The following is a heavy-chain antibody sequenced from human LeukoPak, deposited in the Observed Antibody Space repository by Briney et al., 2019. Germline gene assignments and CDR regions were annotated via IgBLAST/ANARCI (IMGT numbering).Heavy chain of an antibody. CDR3: AKLIGGIYSSRDAFDI. CDR1: GYTFSSNG. J-gene: IGHJ3*02. CDR2: ISPYNGDT. Sequence: ASVKVSCKASGYTFSSNGISWVRQGPGQGLEWMAWISPYNGDTKYAPEFQGRVTVTTDTSTSTAYMELRSLRSDDTALYYCAKLIGGIYSSRDAFDIWGQGTMVTVSS. V-gene: IGHV1-18*04. D-gene: IGHD3-16*01.